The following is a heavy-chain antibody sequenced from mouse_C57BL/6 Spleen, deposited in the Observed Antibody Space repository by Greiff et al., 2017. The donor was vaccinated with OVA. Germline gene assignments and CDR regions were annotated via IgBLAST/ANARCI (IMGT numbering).Heavy chain of an antibody. V-gene: IGHV1-5*01. D-gene: IGHD1-1*01. CDR3: TRGNYYGSSWYFDV. CDR2: ISPGNSDT. CDR1: GYTFTSYW. Sequence: VQLQQSGTVLARPGASVKMSCKTSGYTFTSYWMHWVKQRPGQGLEWIGAISPGNSDTSYNQKFKGKAKLTAVTSASTAYMELSSLTNEDSAVYYCTRGNYYGSSWYFDVWGTGTTVTVSS. J-gene: IGHJ1*03.